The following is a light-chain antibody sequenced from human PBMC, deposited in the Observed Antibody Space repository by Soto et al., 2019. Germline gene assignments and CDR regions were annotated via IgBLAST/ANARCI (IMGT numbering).Light chain of an antibody. V-gene: IGLV2-18*02. Sequence: QSALTQPPSVSGSPGQSVTISCTGTSSDVGSYNRVSWYQQPPGTAPKLMIYEVSNRPSGVPDRVSGSKSGNTASLTISGIQAEDESEYYCSSYTSSSVVFGGGTKLTVL. CDR1: SSDVGSYNR. CDR3: SSYTSSSVV. CDR2: EVS. J-gene: IGLJ2*01.